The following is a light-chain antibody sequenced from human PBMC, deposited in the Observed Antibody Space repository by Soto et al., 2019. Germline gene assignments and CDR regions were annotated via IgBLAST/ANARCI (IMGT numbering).Light chain of an antibody. CDR1: QNVGCY. CDR2: DAS. V-gene: IGKV3-11*01. Sequence: EIVLTQSPATLSLSPGERATLSCRASQNVGCYLAWYQQKPGQAPRLLIYDASNRATGIPARFSGSGSGTVFTLTITSLEPEDFAVYYCQQRGNWPLTFGGGTKLEIK. CDR3: QQRGNWPLT. J-gene: IGKJ4*01.